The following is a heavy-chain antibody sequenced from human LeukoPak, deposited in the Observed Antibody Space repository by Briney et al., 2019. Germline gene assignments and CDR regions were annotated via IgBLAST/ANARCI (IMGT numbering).Heavy chain of an antibody. CDR1: GSTFSSYA. CDR3: ARDGNDFWSGYYPPYYFDY. J-gene: IGHJ4*02. CDR2: IIPILGIA. Sequence: SVKVSCKASGSTFSSYAISWVRQAPGQGLEWMGRIIPILGIANYAQKFQGRVTITADKSTSTAYMELSSPRSEDTAVYYCARDGNDFWSGYYPPYYFDYWGQGTLVTVSS. D-gene: IGHD3-3*01. V-gene: IGHV1-69*04.